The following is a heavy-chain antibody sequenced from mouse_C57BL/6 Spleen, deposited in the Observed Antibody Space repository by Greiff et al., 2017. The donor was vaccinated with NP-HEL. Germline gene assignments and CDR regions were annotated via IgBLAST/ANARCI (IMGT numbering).Heavy chain of an antibody. CDR3: DRNYGSPPMDD. J-gene: IGHJ4*01. Sequence: QVQLKESGPGLVAPSQSLSITCTVSGFPLTSYSITWFRHPPGKGLEWLGAIWPGCGTNYNSALKSRRSISKDNSKSQVFLKMNSLQTDDTARYDCDRNYGSPPMDDWGQGTSVTVSS. V-gene: IGHV2-9-1*01. CDR1: GFPLTSYS. CDR2: IWPGCGT. D-gene: IGHD1-1*01.